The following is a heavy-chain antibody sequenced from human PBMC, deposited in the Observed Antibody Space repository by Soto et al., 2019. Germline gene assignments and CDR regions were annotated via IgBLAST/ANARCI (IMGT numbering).Heavy chain of an antibody. J-gene: IGHJ6*02. V-gene: IGHV1-18*01. Sequence: QVQLVQSGAEVKKPGASVKVSCKASGYTFTRSGIIWVRQAPGQGLEWMGWISTYNGDTNYAQTFQGRVTMTTDTSTSTVHMGVRSLRSDDTAVYYCAREGVAPYYYYGMDVWGQGTPVTVSS. D-gene: IGHD5-12*01. CDR3: AREGVAPYYYYGMDV. CDR2: ISTYNGDT. CDR1: GYTFTRSG.